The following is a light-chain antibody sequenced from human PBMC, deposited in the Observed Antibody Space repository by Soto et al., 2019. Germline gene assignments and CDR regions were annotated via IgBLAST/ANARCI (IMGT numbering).Light chain of an antibody. Sequence: QSVLTQPPSVSGAPGQRVTISCTGSSSNIGAGYDVHWYQQLPGTAPKLLIYGNSNRPSRVPDRFSGSKSGTSASLAITGLQAEDEADYYCQSYDSSLSGYVFGPGTKVTVL. CDR3: QSYDSSLSGYV. CDR2: GNS. V-gene: IGLV1-40*01. J-gene: IGLJ1*01. CDR1: SSNIGAGYD.